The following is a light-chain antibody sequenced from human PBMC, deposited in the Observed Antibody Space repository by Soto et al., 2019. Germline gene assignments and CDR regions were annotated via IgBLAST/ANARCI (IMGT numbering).Light chain of an antibody. CDR2: GAS. CDR1: QSVSSH. Sequence: EIVMTQSPATLSVSPGERATLSCRASQSVSSHLAWYQKKPGQAPRLLIYGASTRATGVPARFGGNGSGTECTLSISSLQAEDFAVYYCPHYNNWPHTFGQGTKLEI. J-gene: IGKJ2*01. V-gene: IGKV3-15*01. CDR3: PHYNNWPHT.